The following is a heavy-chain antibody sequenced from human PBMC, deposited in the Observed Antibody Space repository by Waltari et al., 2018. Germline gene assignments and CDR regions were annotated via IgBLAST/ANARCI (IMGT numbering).Heavy chain of an antibody. CDR2: INHSGLT. J-gene: IGHJ6*02. CDR3: ARGGGLLRGVSGYGYGMDV. Sequence: QVQLQASGPRLVTPSETLSLNCAVSGYSISSGYYWDWIRQPPGKGLEWMGTINHSGLTYYNPSLKSRVTISVDTSKNHFSLEMRSVTAADTAVYYCARGGGLLRGVSGYGYGMDVWGQGTTVTVSS. CDR1: GYSISSGYY. V-gene: IGHV4-38-2*01. D-gene: IGHD3-10*01.